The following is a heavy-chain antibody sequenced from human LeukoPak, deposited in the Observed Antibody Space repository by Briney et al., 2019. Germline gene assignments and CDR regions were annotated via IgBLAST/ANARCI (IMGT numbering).Heavy chain of an antibody. J-gene: IGHJ4*02. V-gene: IGHV5-51*01. CDR1: GYSFSNYW. Sequence: GESLKISCKGSGYSFSNYWIGWVRQKPGKGLEWMGIIYPGDSDTRYSPSFQGQVSISADKAINTAYLQWSSLTASDTAIYYCERPSRSSIIGHYGGPGTRVSVSS. D-gene: IGHD3/OR15-3a*01. CDR2: IYPGDSDT. CDR3: ERPSRSSIIGHY.